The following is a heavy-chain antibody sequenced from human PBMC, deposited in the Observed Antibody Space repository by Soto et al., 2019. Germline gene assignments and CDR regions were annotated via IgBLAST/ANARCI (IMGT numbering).Heavy chain of an antibody. J-gene: IGHJ3*02. CDR3: QFLLILTGYSNDAFDI. CDR2: INAGNGNT. CDR1: GYTFTSYA. Sequence: QVQLVQSGAEVKKPGASVKVSCKASGYTFTSYAMHWVRQAPGQRLEWMGWINAGNGNTKYSQKFQGRVTITRDTSASTAYMELSSLRSEDTAVDYCQFLLILTGYSNDAFDIWGQGTMVTVSS. D-gene: IGHD3-9*01. V-gene: IGHV1-3*01.